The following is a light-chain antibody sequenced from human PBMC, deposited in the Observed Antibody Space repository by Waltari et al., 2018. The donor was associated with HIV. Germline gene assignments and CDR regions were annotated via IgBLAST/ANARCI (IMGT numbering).Light chain of an antibody. J-gene: IGLJ2*01. V-gene: IGLV2-23*02. CDR3: CSYAGSSSVV. Sequence: QSALTQTAYVYGSPGQSITLSCPGTSSAGGSYNLVSWHQHHPGKAPTLMIYEVSKRASGVSNLFSGSKSGNTASLTVSGLQAEDEADYYCCSYAGSSSVVFGGGTKLTVL. CDR1: SSAGGSYNL. CDR2: EVS.